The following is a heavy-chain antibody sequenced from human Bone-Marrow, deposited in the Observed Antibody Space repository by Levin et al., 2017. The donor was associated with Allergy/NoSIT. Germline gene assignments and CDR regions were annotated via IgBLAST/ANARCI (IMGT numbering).Heavy chain of an antibody. CDR2: LNTTNGDT. J-gene: IGHJ4*02. V-gene: IGHV1-2*03. D-gene: IGHD2/OR15-2a*01. CDR3: ATEEYDF. Sequence: LVASVKVSCKTFGYSFTDYQIHWVRQGPRHGLEWMGCLNTTNGDTATAQKFQGRVLMTRDTSIRTAYMELRGLKSDDTAVYFCATEEYDFWGQGTQLTVSS. CDR1: GYSFTDYQ.